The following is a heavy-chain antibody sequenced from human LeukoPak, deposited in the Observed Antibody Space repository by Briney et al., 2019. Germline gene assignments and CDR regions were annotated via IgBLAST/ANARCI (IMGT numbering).Heavy chain of an antibody. J-gene: IGHJ4*02. Sequence: ASVKVSCKASGYTFTGYYMHWVRQAPGQGLEWMGWINPNSGGTNYAQKFQGRVTMTRDTSISTAYMELSRLRSDDTGVYYCXREPYGSGSYYYWGQGTLVTVSS. CDR2: INPNSGGT. CDR1: GYTFTGYY. D-gene: IGHD3-10*01. CDR3: XREPYGSGSYYY. V-gene: IGHV1-2*02.